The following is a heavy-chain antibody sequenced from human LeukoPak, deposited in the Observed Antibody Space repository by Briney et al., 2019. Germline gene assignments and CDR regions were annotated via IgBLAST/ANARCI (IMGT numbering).Heavy chain of an antibody. J-gene: IGHJ5*02. CDR3: AVGYCSSTSCHNGRSDP. Sequence: SQTLSLTCAISGDSVPSNSAAWNWIRQSPSRGLEWLGRTYYRSKWYNDYAVSVKSRITINPDTSKNQFSLQLNSVTPEDTAVYYCAVGYCSSTSCHNGRSDPWGQGTLVTVSS. D-gene: IGHD2-2*02. CDR1: GDSVPSNSAA. CDR2: TYYRSKWYN. V-gene: IGHV6-1*01.